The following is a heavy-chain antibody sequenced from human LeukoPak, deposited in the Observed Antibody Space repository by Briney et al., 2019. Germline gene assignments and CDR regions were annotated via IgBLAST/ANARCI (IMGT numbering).Heavy chain of an antibody. Sequence: SETLSLTCTVSGGSISTSSHYWGWIRQPPGKGLEWIGSVYYSGHTYYNPSLKSRVTMSVDTSNNQFALKLNSVTAADTAVYYCARQSGVTTLLGIDYWGQGTLVTVSS. V-gene: IGHV4-39*01. D-gene: IGHD4-17*01. J-gene: IGHJ4*02. CDR1: GGSISTSSHY. CDR2: VYYSGHT. CDR3: ARQSGVTTLLGIDY.